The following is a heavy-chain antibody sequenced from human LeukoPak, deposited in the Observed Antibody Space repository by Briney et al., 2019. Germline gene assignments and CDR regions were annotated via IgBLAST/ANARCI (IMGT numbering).Heavy chain of an antibody. D-gene: IGHD6-13*01. J-gene: IGHJ4*02. CDR2: INPSGGST. Sequence: ASVKVSCKASGYTFTSYYMHWVRQAPGQGLEWMGIINPSGGSTSYAQKFQGRVTMTRDMSTSTVYMELSSLRSEDTAVYYCARDLIAAAVLRYWGQGTLVTVSS. CDR1: GYTFTSYY. CDR3: ARDLIAAAVLRY. V-gene: IGHV1-46*01.